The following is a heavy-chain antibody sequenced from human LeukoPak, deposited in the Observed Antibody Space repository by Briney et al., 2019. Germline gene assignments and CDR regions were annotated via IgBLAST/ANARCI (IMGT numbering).Heavy chain of an antibody. V-gene: IGHV1-18*01. CDR2: ISGYNGNT. Sequence: ASVKVSCKASGYTFSNYGLSWVRQAPGQGLEWMGWISGYNGNTNYAQKFQGRVTMTRDTSTSTVYMELSSLRSEDTAVYYCARELGHYYGSGSYTGDWFDPWGQGTLVTVSS. J-gene: IGHJ5*02. D-gene: IGHD3-10*01. CDR3: ARELGHYYGSGSYTGDWFDP. CDR1: GYTFSNYG.